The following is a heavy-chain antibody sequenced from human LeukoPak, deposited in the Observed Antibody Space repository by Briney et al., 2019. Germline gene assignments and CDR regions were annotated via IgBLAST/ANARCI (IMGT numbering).Heavy chain of an antibody. V-gene: IGHV1-2*06. CDR1: GYTFTGYY. Sequence: ASVKVSCKASGYTFTGYYMHWVRQAPGQGLEWMGRINPNSGGTNYAQKFQGRVTMTRDTSISTAYMELSRLRSDDTAVYYCARDQRVDDILTGYYTNDYWGQGTLVTVSS. CDR2: INPNSGGT. D-gene: IGHD3-9*01. J-gene: IGHJ4*02. CDR3: ARDQRVDDILTGYYTNDY.